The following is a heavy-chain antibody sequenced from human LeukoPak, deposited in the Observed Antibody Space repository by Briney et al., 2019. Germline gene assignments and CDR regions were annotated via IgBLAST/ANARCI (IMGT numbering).Heavy chain of an antibody. J-gene: IGHJ5*02. V-gene: IGHV3-23*01. D-gene: IGHD4-23*01. CDR2: FCGSGSST. Sequence: GGRPSLSRAGSGFTSSSFAMSWVGEAGGRQRESVSAFCGSGSSTYYTDSVEGRFTISRDNSKNTLYLQINSLRAEDTAVYYCAKDRGYGGQPRGGFDPWGQGTLVTVSS. CDR1: GFTSSSFA. CDR3: AKDRGYGGQPRGGFDP.